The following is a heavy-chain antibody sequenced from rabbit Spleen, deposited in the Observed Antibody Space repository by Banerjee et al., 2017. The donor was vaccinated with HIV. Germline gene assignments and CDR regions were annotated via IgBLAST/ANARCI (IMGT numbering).Heavy chain of an antibody. J-gene: IGHJ6*01. D-gene: IGHD1-1*01. CDR3: ARDTSSSFSSYGMDL. CDR2: IDIGSSGFT. CDR1: GFSFSGSYW. V-gene: IGHV1S45*01. Sequence: QQQLEESGGDLVKPEGSLALTCTASGFSFSGSYWMCWVRQAPGKGLEWIACIDIGSSGFTYFASWAKGRFTISKTSPTTVTLQMTSLTAADTATYFCARDTSSSFSSYGMDLWGPGTLVTVS.